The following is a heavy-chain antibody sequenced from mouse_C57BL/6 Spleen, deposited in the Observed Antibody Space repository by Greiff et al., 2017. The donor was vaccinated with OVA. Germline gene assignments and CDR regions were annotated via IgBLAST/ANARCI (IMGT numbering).Heavy chain of an antibody. J-gene: IGHJ1*03. CDR1: GFSLSTFGMG. CDR3: ARKSDYDVGWYFDV. CDR2: IWWDDDK. D-gene: IGHD2-4*01. Sequence: QVTLKESGPGILQPSQTLSLTCSFSGFSLSTFGMGVGWIRQPSGKGLEWLAHIWWDDDKYYNPALKSRLTISKDTSKNQVFLKIANVDTADTATYYCARKSDYDVGWYFDVWGTGTTVTVSS. V-gene: IGHV8-8*01.